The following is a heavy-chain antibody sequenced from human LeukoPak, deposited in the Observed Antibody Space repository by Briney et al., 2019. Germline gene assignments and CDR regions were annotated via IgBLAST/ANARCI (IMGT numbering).Heavy chain of an antibody. Sequence: GGSLRLSCAASGFTFSDYYMSWIRQAPGKGLEWVSYISSSGSTIYYADSVKGRFTTSRDNAKNSLYLQMNSLRAEDTAVYYCARDKYYDSSGYYFLTYYFDYWGQGTLVTVSS. CDR1: GFTFSDYY. CDR3: ARDKYYDSSGYYFLTYYFDY. D-gene: IGHD3-22*01. CDR2: ISSSGSTI. V-gene: IGHV3-11*01. J-gene: IGHJ4*02.